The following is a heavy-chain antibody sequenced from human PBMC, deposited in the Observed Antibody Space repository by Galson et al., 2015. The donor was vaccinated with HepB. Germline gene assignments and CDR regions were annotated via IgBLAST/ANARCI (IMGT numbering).Heavy chain of an antibody. J-gene: IGHJ4*02. CDR1: GFIVSSNY. V-gene: IGHV3-53*01. CDR3: ARDTVQTGITGSATFDY. Sequence: LRLSCAASGFIVSSNYMSWVRQAPGKGLEWVSVIYSGGDTYYADSVKGRFTISRDNSKNTVYLQMNSLRAEDTAMYYCARDTVQTGITGSATFDYWGLGTLVTVSS. CDR2: IYSGGDT. D-gene: IGHD1-20*01.